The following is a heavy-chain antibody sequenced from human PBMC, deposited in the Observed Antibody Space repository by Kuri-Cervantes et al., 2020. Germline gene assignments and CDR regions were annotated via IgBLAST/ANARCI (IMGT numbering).Heavy chain of an antibody. CDR2: INAGNGNT. D-gene: IGHD2-15*01. V-gene: IGHV1-3*01. J-gene: IGHJ3*02. CDR1: GGTFSSYA. Sequence: ASVKVSCKASGGTFSSYAMHWVRQAPGQRLEWMGWINAGNGNTKYSQKFQGRVTITRDTSASTAYMELSSLRSEDTAVYYCAGPSCDGSCYEDLDAFDIWGQGTMVTVSS. CDR3: AGPSCDGSCYEDLDAFDI.